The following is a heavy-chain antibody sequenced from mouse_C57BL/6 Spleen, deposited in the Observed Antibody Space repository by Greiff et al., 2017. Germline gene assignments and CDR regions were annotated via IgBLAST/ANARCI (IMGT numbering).Heavy chain of an antibody. CDR2: IWSDGST. J-gene: IGHJ4*01. CDR1: GFSLTSYG. CDR3: ARHNYYGSSSYAMDY. D-gene: IGHD1-1*01. Sequence: VHLVESGPGLVAPSQSLSITCTVSGFSLTSYGVHWVRQPPGKGLEWLVVIWSDGSTTYNSAPKSRLSISKDNSKSQVFLKMNSLQTDDTAMYDCARHNYYGSSSYAMDYWGQGTSVTVSS. V-gene: IGHV2-6-1*01.